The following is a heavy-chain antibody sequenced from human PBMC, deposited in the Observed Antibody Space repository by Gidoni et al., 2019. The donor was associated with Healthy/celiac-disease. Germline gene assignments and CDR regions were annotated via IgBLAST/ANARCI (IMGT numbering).Heavy chain of an antibody. Sequence: QVQLQQWGAGLLKPSETRSLTCAMSGQSFSGYYWSWIRQSPGRGLEWIAEITHTGSTNYKPSLRSRVTISVDASKNQFSLQLRSVTAADTAVYYCARGRYHDSSGFPYWGQGTLVTVSS. V-gene: IGHV4-34*01. J-gene: IGHJ4*02. CDR2: ITHTGST. CDR1: GQSFSGYY. D-gene: IGHD3-22*01. CDR3: ARGRYHDSSGFPY.